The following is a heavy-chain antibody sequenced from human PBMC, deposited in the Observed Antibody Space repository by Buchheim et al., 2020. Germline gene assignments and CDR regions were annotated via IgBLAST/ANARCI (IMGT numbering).Heavy chain of an antibody. V-gene: IGHV3-30*03. CDR1: GFTFSSYG. J-gene: IGHJ4*02. Sequence: QVQLVESGGGVVQPGRSLRLSCAASGFTFSSYGMQWVRQAPGKGLEGVAAISFDASIKYYADSVKGRFTISRENSKNTLYLQMNSLRAEDTAVYYCTSFDYWGQGTL. CDR3: TSFDY. CDR2: ISFDASIK.